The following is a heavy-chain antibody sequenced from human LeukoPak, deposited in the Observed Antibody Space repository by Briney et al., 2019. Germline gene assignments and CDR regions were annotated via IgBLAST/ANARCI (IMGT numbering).Heavy chain of an antibody. CDR2: IKQDGSET. V-gene: IGHV3-7*01. D-gene: IGHD5-18*01. CDR3: ARPDRRYTYASAY. CDR1: GFTFSSYW. Sequence: PGGSMRLSCAASGFTFSSYWMSWVRQAPGKGLEWVANIKQDGSETYYVDSVKGRFTISRDNAKNSLYLQMNSLRAEDTAVYYCARPDRRYTYASAYWGQGTLVAVSS. J-gene: IGHJ4*02.